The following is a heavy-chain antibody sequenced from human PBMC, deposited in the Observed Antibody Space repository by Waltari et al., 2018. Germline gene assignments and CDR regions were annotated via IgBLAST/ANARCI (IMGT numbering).Heavy chain of an antibody. CDR1: GGTFSSYA. J-gene: IGHJ3*02. CDR3: ARNGHSVSYLYDAFDI. D-gene: IGHD1-26*01. Sequence: QVQLVQSGAEVQKPGSSVKVSCKASGGTFSSYAISWVRQAPGQGLEWMGGIIPNFGTANYAQKFQGRVTITTDESTSTAYMELSSLRSEDTAVYYCARNGHSVSYLYDAFDIWGQGTMVTVSS. CDR2: IIPNFGTA. V-gene: IGHV1-69*05.